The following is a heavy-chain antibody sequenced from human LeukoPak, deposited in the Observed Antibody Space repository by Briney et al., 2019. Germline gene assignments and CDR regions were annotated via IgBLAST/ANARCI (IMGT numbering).Heavy chain of an antibody. D-gene: IGHD3-16*01. CDR1: GFTFSSCS. Sequence: PGGSLRLSCEASGFTFSSCSMSWVRQAPGTGLEWVSYISRSGTTIYYADSVKGRFTISRDNAKNSLYLQMNSLRAEDTAVYYCAKEDWGGSMIDYWGQGTLVTVSS. CDR3: AKEDWGGSMIDY. CDR2: ISRSGTTI. J-gene: IGHJ4*02. V-gene: IGHV3-48*04.